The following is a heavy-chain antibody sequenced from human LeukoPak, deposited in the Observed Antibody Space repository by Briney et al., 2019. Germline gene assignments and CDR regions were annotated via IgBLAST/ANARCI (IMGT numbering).Heavy chain of an antibody. D-gene: IGHD2-2*01. Sequence: GGSLRLSCTASGFTFGDYAMSWVRQAPGKGLEWVGFIRSKAYGGTTEYAASVKGRFTISRDDSKSIAYLQMNSLRTEDTALYYCAKGAYQLSPRYYYYGMDVWGQGTTVTVSS. CDR3: AKGAYQLSPRYYYYGMDV. CDR1: GFTFGDYA. J-gene: IGHJ6*02. CDR2: IRSKAYGGTT. V-gene: IGHV3-49*04.